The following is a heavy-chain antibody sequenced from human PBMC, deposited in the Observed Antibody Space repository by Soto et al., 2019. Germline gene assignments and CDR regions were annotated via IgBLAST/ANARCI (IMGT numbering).Heavy chain of an antibody. CDR2: ISYDGSNK. V-gene: IGHV3-30*18. D-gene: IGHD6-19*01. CDR1: GFIFSNFG. J-gene: IGHJ6*02. CDR3: AKDAGYSSGWYGGYYYYGMDV. Sequence: GGSLRLSCVASGFIFSNFGMHWVRQSPGKGLEWVAVISYDGSNKYYADSVKGRFTISRDNSKNTLYLQMNSLRAEDTAVYYCAKDAGYSSGWYGGYYYYGMDVWGQGTTVTVSS.